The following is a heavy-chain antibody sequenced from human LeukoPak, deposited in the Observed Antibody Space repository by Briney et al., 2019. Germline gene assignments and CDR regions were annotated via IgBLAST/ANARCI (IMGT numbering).Heavy chain of an antibody. CDR1: GFTFSSFS. CDR3: ARDGTTVTTQGAFDI. V-gene: IGHV3-48*01. Sequence: PGGSLRLSCAASGFTFSSFSMNWVRQAPGRGLEWVSYIGSSTGTIYYADSVKGRFTISRDDAKNSLYLQMNSLRAEDTAVYYCARDGTTVTTQGAFDIWGQGTMVTVSS. CDR2: IGSSTGTI. D-gene: IGHD4-17*01. J-gene: IGHJ3*02.